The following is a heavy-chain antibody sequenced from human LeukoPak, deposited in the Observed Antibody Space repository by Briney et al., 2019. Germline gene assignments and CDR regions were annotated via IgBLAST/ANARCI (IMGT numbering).Heavy chain of an antibody. J-gene: IGHJ5*02. D-gene: IGHD4-17*01. V-gene: IGHV1-69*05. CDR1: GGTFNNSA. CDR3: ARDVHGDYGSGWFDP. CDR2: IMPLFGTA. Sequence: SVTVSCKTSGGTFNNSAISWVRQAPGQGLEWLGGIMPLFGTAGYAQKFQGRVTITKDESTRTVYLELTSLTSDDTAVYYCARDVHGDYGSGWFDPWGQGTLVSVSS.